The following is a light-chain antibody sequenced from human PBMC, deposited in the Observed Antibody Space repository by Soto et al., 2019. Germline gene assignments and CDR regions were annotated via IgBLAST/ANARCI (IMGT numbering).Light chain of an antibody. CDR3: QVYDYISAGFT. Sequence: DIQMTQSPSSLSASIGDRVTITCQASQDIRQYLNWYQQKPGKAPKLLIYDASRLETGVPSRFSGSGSGTDFTFTVSSLQPEDIAPYYSQVYDYISAGFTFGPGTKVDLK. J-gene: IGKJ3*01. CDR2: DAS. CDR1: QDIRQY. V-gene: IGKV1-33*01.